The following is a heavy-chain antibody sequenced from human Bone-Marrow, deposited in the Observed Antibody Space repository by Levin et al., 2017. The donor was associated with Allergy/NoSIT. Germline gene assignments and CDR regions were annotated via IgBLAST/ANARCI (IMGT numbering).Heavy chain of an antibody. J-gene: IGHJ1*01. D-gene: IGHD2-21*02. CDR1: GGTISSVDYY. Sequence: SETLSLTCTVSGGTISSVDYYWTWIRQYPGKGLEWIGYISHRGITNYNPSLRSRLTMSVDTSQNQFSLRLTSVTAADTAVYYCARQFCGGDCYTVQHWGQGTLVTVSS. CDR2: ISHRGIT. CDR3: ARQFCGGDCYTVQH. V-gene: IGHV4-31*03.